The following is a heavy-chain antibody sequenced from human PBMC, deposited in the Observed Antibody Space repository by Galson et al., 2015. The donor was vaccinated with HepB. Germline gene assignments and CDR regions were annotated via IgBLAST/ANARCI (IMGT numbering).Heavy chain of an antibody. Sequence: SLRLSCAASTFIFSTYSMNWVRQAPGKGLEWVSSISSSSSYIYYADSVKGRFTISRDNAKNSLYLQMNSLRAEDTAVYYCAGTYTVDTAKDYSYYYGMDVWGQGTTVTVSS. CDR1: TFIFSTYS. V-gene: IGHV3-21*01. J-gene: IGHJ6*02. CDR2: ISSSSSYI. CDR3: AGTYTVDTAKDYSYYYGMDV. D-gene: IGHD5-18*01.